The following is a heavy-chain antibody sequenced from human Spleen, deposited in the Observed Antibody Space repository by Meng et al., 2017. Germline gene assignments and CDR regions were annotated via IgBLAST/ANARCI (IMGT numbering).Heavy chain of an antibody. V-gene: IGHV4-61*01. CDR2: IYYSGST. Sequence: QGQRQGSGPGLVRPSETLSLTCTVSGGSVRNGLYYWSWIRQPPGKGLEWMGYIYYSGSTSYNPSLKSRVTISVDTSKNQFSLKLSSVTAADTALYYCARGPTTMAHDFDYWGQGTLVTVSS. J-gene: IGHJ4*02. CDR1: GGSVRNGLYY. CDR3: ARGPTTMAHDFDY. D-gene: IGHD4-11*01.